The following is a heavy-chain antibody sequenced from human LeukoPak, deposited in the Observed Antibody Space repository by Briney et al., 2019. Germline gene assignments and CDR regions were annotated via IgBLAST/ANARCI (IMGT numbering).Heavy chain of an antibody. CDR1: GGSISSYF. D-gene: IGHD5-24*01. CDR2: IHYSGRT. J-gene: IGHJ4*02. CDR3: ARHLDGYGDYFDF. V-gene: IGHV4-59*08. Sequence: PSETLSLTCTVSGGSISSYFWSWIRQSPGKGLEWIGYIHYSGRTKYDPSLESRVTISVDTSKNQLSLKLSSVTAPDTAIYYCARHLDGYGDYFDFWGQGILVTVSS.